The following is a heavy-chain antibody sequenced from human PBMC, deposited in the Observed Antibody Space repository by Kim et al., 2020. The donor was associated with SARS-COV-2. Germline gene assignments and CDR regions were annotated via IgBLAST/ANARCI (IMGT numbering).Heavy chain of an antibody. CDR2: IKQDGSEK. V-gene: IGHV3-7*03. J-gene: IGHJ4*02. CDR3: ARDSGYYDSSGYYWGVGDY. D-gene: IGHD3-22*01. CDR1: GFTFSSYW. Sequence: GGSLRLSCAASGFTFSSYWMSWVRQAPGKGLEWVANIKQDGSEKYYVDSVKGRFTISRDNAKNSLYLQMNSLRAEDTAVYYCARDSGYYDSSGYYWGVGDYWGQGTLVTVSS.